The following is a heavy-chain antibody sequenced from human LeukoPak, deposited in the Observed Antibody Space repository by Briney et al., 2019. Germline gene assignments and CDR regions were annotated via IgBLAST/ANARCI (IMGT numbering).Heavy chain of an antibody. CDR3: ARDQVFWKAGYYYYMDV. J-gene: IGHJ6*03. CDR1: GYTFTSYG. CDR2: ISAYNGNT. Sequence: GASVKVSCKASGYTFTSYGISWVRQAPGQGLEWMGWISAYNGNTNYAQKLQGRVTMTTDTSTSTAYMELRSLRSDDTAVYYCARDQVFWKAGYYYYMDVWGKGTTVTISS. D-gene: IGHD1-1*01. V-gene: IGHV1-18*01.